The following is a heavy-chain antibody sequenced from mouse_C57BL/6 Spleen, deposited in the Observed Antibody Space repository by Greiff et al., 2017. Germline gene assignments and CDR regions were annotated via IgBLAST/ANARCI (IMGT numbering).Heavy chain of an antibody. Sequence: QVQLQQSGAELVRPGASVTLSCKASGYTFTDYEMHWVKQTPVHGLEWIGAIDPETGGTAYNQKFKGKAILTADKSSSTAYMELRSLTSEDSAVYYWTRDYYGSSYGFAYWGQGTLVTVSA. D-gene: IGHD1-1*01. CDR3: TRDYYGSSYGFAY. V-gene: IGHV1-15*01. CDR2: IDPETGGT. CDR1: GYTFTDYE. J-gene: IGHJ3*01.